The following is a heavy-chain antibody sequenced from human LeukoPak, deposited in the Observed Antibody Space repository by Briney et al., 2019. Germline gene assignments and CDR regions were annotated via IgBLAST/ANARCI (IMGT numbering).Heavy chain of an antibody. Sequence: SETLSLTCAVYGGSFSGYYWSWIRQPPGKGLEWIGEINHSGSTNYNPSLKSRVTISVDTSKNQFSLKLSSVTVADTAVYYCARGTWGGIAAADGKYFDYWGQGTLVTVSS. D-gene: IGHD6-13*01. CDR3: ARGTWGGIAAADGKYFDY. CDR1: GGSFSGYY. CDR2: INHSGST. V-gene: IGHV4-34*01. J-gene: IGHJ4*02.